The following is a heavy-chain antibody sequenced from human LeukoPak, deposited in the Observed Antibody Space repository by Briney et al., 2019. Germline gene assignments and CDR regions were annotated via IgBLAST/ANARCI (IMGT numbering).Heavy chain of an antibody. CDR1: GFTFSSYW. Sequence: GGSLRLSCAASGFTFSSYWMSWVRQAPGKGLEWVANIKQDGSEKYYVDSVKGRFTISRDNAKNSLYLQMNSLRAEDTAVYYCARDLEYTTSSGDYWGQGTLVIVSS. CDR3: ARDLEYTTSSGDY. D-gene: IGHD6-6*01. J-gene: IGHJ4*02. V-gene: IGHV3-7*01. CDR2: IKQDGSEK.